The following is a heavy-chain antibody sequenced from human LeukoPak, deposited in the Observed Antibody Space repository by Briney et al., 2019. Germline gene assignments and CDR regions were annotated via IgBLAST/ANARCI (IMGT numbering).Heavy chain of an antibody. CDR2: IKEDGSKK. J-gene: IGHJ4*02. D-gene: IGHD6-19*01. V-gene: IGHV3-7*01. CDR3: ARERPAGAVALEY. CDR1: GFTFSRYW. Sequence: GGSLRLSCTASGFTFSRYWMSWVRQAPGKGLEYVANIKEDGSKKYYADSVKGRFTISRDNAKNSLYLQMNSLRAEDTAVYYCARERPAGAVALEYWGRGTLVTVSS.